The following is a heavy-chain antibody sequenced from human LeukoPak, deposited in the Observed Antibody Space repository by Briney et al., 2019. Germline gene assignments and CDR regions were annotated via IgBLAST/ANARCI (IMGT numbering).Heavy chain of an antibody. J-gene: IGHJ4*02. V-gene: IGHV4-38-2*02. CDR3: ARVMNDYGDFGENFDY. CDR2: IYHSGST. CDR1: GYSISSGYY. Sequence: SETLSLTCTVSGYSISSGYYWGWIRQPPGKGLEWIGSIYHSGSTYYNPSLKSRVTISVDTSKNQFSLKLSSVTAADTAVYYCARVMNDYGDFGENFDYWGQGTLVTVSS. D-gene: IGHD4-17*01.